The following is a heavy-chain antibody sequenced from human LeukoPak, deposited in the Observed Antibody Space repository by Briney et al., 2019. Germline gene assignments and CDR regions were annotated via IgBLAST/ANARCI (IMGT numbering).Heavy chain of an antibody. V-gene: IGHV4-4*07. CDR1: GGSINNFY. Sequence: PSETLSLTCTVSGGSINNFYWTWIRQPAGKGLEWIGRIYATGDTNYNPSLKSRLTLSIDTSKNQFSLKLSSVTAADTAVYYCARDGIPGAYYDTHDAFDIWGQGTMVTVSS. D-gene: IGHD4/OR15-4a*01. CDR3: ARDGIPGAYYDTHDAFDI. J-gene: IGHJ3*02. CDR2: IYATGDT.